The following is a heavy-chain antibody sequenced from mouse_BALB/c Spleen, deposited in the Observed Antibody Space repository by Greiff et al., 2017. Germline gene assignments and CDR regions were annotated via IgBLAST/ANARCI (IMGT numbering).Heavy chain of an antibody. CDR3: ARELRRGAWFAY. Sequence: VQVVESGPGLVAPSQSLSITCTVSGFSLTSYGVHWVRQPPGKGLEWLGVIWAGGSTNYNSALMSRLSISKDNSKSQVFLKMNSLQTDDTAMYYCARELRRGAWFAYWGQGTLVTVSA. D-gene: IGHD2-12*01. CDR2: IWAGGST. V-gene: IGHV2-9*02. CDR1: GFSLTSYG. J-gene: IGHJ3*01.